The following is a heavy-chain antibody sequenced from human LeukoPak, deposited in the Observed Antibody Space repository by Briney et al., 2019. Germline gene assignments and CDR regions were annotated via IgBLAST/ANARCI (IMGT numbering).Heavy chain of an antibody. CDR1: GGSVSSTNYY. V-gene: IGHV4-39*01. CDR2: IYYSGYT. Sequence: SETLSLTCTVCGGSVSSTNYYWGWIRQPPGKELEWIGSIYYSGYTYYNPSLKSRLTMSVDTSKNQFSLKLSSVTAADTAVYYCARHDYDSSGYRRDYYFDQWGQGTLVTVSS. J-gene: IGHJ4*02. D-gene: IGHD3-22*01. CDR3: ARHDYDSSGYRRDYYFDQ.